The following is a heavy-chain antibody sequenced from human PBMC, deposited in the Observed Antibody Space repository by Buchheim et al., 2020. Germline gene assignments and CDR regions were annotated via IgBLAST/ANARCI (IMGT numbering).Heavy chain of an antibody. CDR3: ARTCSSTSCYIDY. CDR2: ISSSSSTI. D-gene: IGHD2-2*02. CDR1: GFTFSSYS. Sequence: EVQLVESGGGLVQPGGSLRLSCAASGFTFSSYSMNWVRQAPGKGLEWVSYISSSSSTIYYADSVKGRFTISRDNAKNSLYLQMNSLRAEDTAVYYCARTCSSTSCYIDYWGQGTL. J-gene: IGHJ4*02. V-gene: IGHV3-48*01.